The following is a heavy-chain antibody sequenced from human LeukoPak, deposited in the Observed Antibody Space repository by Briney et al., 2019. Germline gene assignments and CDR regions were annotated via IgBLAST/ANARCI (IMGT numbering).Heavy chain of an antibody. CDR3: ARAVKGGNSYGWFDY. CDR1: GGSISSYY. Sequence: SETLSLTCTVSGGSISSYYWSWIRQPPGKGLEWIGYIYYSGTTYYNPSLKSRLTISVDTSKNQFSLRLSSVTAADTAVYYCARAVKGGNSYGWFDYWGQGTLVTVSS. D-gene: IGHD5-18*01. V-gene: IGHV4-59*12. CDR2: IYYSGTT. J-gene: IGHJ4*02.